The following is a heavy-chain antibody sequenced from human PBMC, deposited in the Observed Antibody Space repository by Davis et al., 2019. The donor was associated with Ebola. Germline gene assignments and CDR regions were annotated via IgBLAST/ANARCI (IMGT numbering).Heavy chain of an antibody. CDR2: IIPIFGTA. V-gene: IGHV1-69*13. Sequence: SVKVSCKASGGTFSSYAISWVRQAPGQGLEWMGGIIPIFGTANYAQKFQGRVTITADESTSTAYMELSSLRSEDTAVYYCARDQVGREYSSSSLYGMDVWGQGTTVAVSS. CDR3: ARDQVGREYSSSSLYGMDV. J-gene: IGHJ6*02. D-gene: IGHD6-6*01. CDR1: GGTFSSYA.